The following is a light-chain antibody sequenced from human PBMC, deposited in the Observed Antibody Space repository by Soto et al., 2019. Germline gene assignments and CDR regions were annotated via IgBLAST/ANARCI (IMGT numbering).Light chain of an antibody. Sequence: QSVLTQPPSVSGAPGQRVTISCTGSSSNIGAGYDVHWYQQLPGTAPKLLIYSNSNRPSGVPDRFSGSKSGTSASLAITGLQAEDAADYYCRSYDSSLSGSVFGGGTELTVL. CDR3: RSYDSSLSGSV. CDR2: SNS. V-gene: IGLV1-40*01. J-gene: IGLJ2*01. CDR1: SSNIGAGYD.